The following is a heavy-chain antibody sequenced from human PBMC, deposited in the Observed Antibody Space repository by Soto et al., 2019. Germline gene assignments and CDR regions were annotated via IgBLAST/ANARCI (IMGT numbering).Heavy chain of an antibody. CDR2: ISAYNGNT. CDR1: GYTFTSYG. J-gene: IGHJ4*02. CDR3: ARSLVGATTPSY. D-gene: IGHD1-26*01. V-gene: IGHV1-18*01. Sequence: EASVKVSCKASGYTFTSYGISWVRQAPGQGLEWMGWISAYNGNTNYAQKLQGRVTMTTDTSTSTAYMELRSLRSEDTAVYYCARSLVGATTPSYWGQGTLVTVSS.